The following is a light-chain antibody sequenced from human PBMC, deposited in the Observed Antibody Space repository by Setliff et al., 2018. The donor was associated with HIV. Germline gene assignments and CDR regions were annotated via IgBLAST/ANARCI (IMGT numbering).Light chain of an antibody. V-gene: IGLV2-14*01. CDR2: EVS. J-gene: IGLJ1*01. CDR3: SSYSSSSSYV. Sequence: QSALAQPASVSGSPGQSITISCTGTSSDIGGYTYVSWYQQHPGKAPKLIIFEVSHRPSGVSNRLSGSKSGNTASLIISGLQAEDEADYYCSSYSSSSSYVFGTGTKVTVL. CDR1: SSDIGGYTY.